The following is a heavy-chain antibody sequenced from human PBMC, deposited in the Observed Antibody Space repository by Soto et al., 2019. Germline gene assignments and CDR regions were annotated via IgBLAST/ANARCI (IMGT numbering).Heavy chain of an antibody. CDR1: GYSFTSYW. CDR3: ARHPRGYGSGSYYNYDAFDI. D-gene: IGHD3-10*01. J-gene: IGHJ3*02. CDR2: IYPGDSDT. Sequence: GESLKISCKGSGYSFTSYWIGWVRQMPGKGLEWKGIIYPGDSDTRYSPSFQGQVTISADKSISTAYLQWSSLKASDTAMYYCARHPRGYGSGSYYNYDAFDIWGQGTMVTVSS. V-gene: IGHV5-51*01.